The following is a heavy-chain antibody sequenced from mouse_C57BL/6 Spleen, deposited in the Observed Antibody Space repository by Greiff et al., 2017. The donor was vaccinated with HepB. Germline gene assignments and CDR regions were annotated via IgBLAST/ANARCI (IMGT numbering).Heavy chain of an antibody. D-gene: IGHD2-4*01. V-gene: IGHV1-50*01. J-gene: IGHJ2*01. CDR2: IDPSDSYT. CDR1: GYTFTSYW. CDR3: ARWGYYDYDRFDY. Sequence: VKPGASVKLSCKASGYTFTSYWMQWVKQRPGQGLEWIGEIDPSDSYTNYNQKFKGKATLTVDTSSSTAYMQLSSLTSEDSAVYYCARWGYYDYDRFDYWGQGTTLTVSS.